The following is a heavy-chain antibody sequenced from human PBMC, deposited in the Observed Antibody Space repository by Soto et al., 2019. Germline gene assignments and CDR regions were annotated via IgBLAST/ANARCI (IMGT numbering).Heavy chain of an antibody. Sequence: SETLSLTCTVYGGSISSYYWSWIRQPPGKGLEWIGYIYYSGSTNYNPSLKSRVTISVDTSKNQFSLRLSSVTAADTAVYYCARAYDILTGYYTPYYFDYWGQGTLVTVSS. CDR1: GGSISSYY. J-gene: IGHJ4*02. CDR2: IYYSGST. D-gene: IGHD3-9*01. V-gene: IGHV4-59*01. CDR3: ARAYDILTGYYTPYYFDY.